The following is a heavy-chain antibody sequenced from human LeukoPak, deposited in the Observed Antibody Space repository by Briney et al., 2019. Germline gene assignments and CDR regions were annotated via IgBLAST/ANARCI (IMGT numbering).Heavy chain of an antibody. CDR1: GGSISDYY. D-gene: IGHD6-13*01. V-gene: IGHV4-59*08. J-gene: IGHJ4*02. CDR2: IYYSGST. Sequence: PSETLSLTCTVSGGSISDYYWSWTRQSPGKGLEWIGYIYYSGSTHYNPSLKSRVTISVDTSKKHFSLRLSSVTSADTAVDYCARHRQQLVRASFDYWGQGILVTVSS. CDR3: ARHRQQLVRASFDY.